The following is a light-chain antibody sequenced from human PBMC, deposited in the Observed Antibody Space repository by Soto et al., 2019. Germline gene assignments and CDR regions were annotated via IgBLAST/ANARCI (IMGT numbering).Light chain of an antibody. J-gene: IGKJ1*01. V-gene: IGKV1-13*02. CDR1: QGISSA. Sequence: AIQLTQSPSSLSASVGDSVTITCRASQGISSALAWYQQTPGRAPKLLIYDASTLESGVPSRFSGSRSGTDFTLTVSSLQPEDFATYYCQQYHIYSGTFGQGTKVDIK. CDR3: QQYHIYSGT. CDR2: DAS.